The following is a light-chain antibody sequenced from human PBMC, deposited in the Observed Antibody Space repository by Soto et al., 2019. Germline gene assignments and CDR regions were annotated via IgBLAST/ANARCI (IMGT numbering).Light chain of an antibody. CDR2: GNS. CDR1: SSNIGAGYD. V-gene: IGLV1-40*01. CDR3: QSYDISLSGYV. J-gene: IGLJ1*01. Sequence: QSVLTQPPSVSGAPGQRVTISCTWSSSNIGAGYDVHWYQQLPGTAPKLLIYGNSNRPSGVPDRFSGSKSGTSASLAITGLQAEYESDYDCQSYDISLSGYVFGTGTKLTVL.